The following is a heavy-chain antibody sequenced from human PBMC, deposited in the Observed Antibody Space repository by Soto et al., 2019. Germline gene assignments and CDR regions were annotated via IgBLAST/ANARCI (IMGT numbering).Heavy chain of an antibody. J-gene: IGHJ4*02. Sequence: GGSLRLSCAASGFTFTRYSMNWVRQAPGKGLEWVSSISSTTNYIYYGDSMKCRFTISRDNAKNSLYLEMNSLRSEDTAVYYCARESEDLTSNFDYWGQGTLVTVSS. CDR1: GFTFTRYS. CDR2: ISSTTNYI. V-gene: IGHV3-21*03. CDR3: ARESEDLTSNFDY.